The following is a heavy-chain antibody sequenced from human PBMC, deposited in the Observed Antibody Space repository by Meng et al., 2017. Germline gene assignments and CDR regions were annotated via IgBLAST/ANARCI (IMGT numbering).Heavy chain of an antibody. V-gene: IGHV3-11*01. CDR1: GINAREYS. CDR3: ARGKGWFDP. Sequence: EARGEVGGGLAKAGGSLRVSCCTFGINAREYSMDWIRAAPGKGLEWVSYISSSGSTIYYADSVNGRFTISRDNAKNALYLQMNSLRAEDTAVYYCARGKGWFDPWGQGTLVTVSS. J-gene: IGHJ5*02. CDR2: ISSSGSTI.